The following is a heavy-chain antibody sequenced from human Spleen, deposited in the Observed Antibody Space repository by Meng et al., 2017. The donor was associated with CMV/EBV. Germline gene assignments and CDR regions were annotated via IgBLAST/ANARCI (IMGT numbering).Heavy chain of an antibody. Sequence: GESLKISCAASGFTFSSYWMSWVRQAPGKGLEWVANIKQDGSEKYYVDSVKGRFTISRDNAKNSLYLQMNSLRAEDTAVYYCARDDPNVYYYYGMDVWGQGTTVTVSS. V-gene: IGHV3-7*03. J-gene: IGHJ6*02. CDR1: GFTFSSYW. D-gene: IGHD3-16*01. CDR2: IKQDGSEK. CDR3: ARDDPNVYYYYGMDV.